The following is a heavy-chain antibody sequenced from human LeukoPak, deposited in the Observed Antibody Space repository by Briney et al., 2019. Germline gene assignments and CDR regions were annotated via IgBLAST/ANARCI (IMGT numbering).Heavy chain of an antibody. J-gene: IGHJ6*02. V-gene: IGHV4-61*08. CDR2: IYYSGST. D-gene: IGHD3-10*01. CDR3: ARHAGDDYYYYGMDV. CDR1: GGSISSGDYY. Sequence: SETLSLTCTVSGGSISSGDYYWSWIRQPPGKGLEWIGYIYYSGSTNYNPSLKSRVTISVDTSKNQFSLKLSSVTAADTAVYYCARHAGDDYYYYGMDVWGQGTTVTVSS.